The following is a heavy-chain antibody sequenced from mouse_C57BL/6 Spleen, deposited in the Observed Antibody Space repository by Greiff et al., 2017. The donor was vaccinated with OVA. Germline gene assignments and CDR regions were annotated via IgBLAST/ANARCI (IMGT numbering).Heavy chain of an antibody. Sequence: EVKLMESGTGLVKPSQSLSLTCSVTGYSITSGYYWNWIRQFPGNKLEWMGYISYDGSNNYNPSLKNRISITRDTSKNQFFLKLNSVTTEDTATYYCARYYYSNYDYAMDYWGQGTSVTVSS. CDR1: GYSITSGYY. J-gene: IGHJ4*01. CDR2: ISYDGSN. D-gene: IGHD2-5*01. V-gene: IGHV3-6*01. CDR3: ARYYYSNYDYAMDY.